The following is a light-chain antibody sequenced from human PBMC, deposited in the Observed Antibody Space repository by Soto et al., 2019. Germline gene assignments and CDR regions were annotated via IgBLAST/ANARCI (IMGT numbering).Light chain of an antibody. CDR2: DAS. J-gene: IGKJ1*01. V-gene: IGKV1-5*01. CDR1: HNISSW. CDR3: QRYKGYWWR. Sequence: DIQMTQPPSTVSTSVGDRVTITCRASHNISSWLSWYQQKPGKAPKPLIYDASSLERGVPSRFSGSGSGTEFTLTICCLQPDDFTTYYCQRYKGYWWRFAQGAKGDVK.